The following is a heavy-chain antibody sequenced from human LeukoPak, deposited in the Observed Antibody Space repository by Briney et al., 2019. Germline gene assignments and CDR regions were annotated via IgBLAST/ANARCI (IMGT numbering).Heavy chain of an antibody. CDR1: GFTFSTYG. D-gene: IGHD4-17*01. CDR3: VRIYGDVDY. J-gene: IGHJ4*02. CDR2: ISDDGTKK. Sequence: PGRSLRLSCAASGFTFSTYGMHWVRQAPGKGLEWVAVISDDGTKKYYAASVKGRFTISRDNSKNTLYLQMNSLRAEDTAVYYCVRIYGDVDYWGQGTLVTVSS. V-gene: IGHV3-30*03.